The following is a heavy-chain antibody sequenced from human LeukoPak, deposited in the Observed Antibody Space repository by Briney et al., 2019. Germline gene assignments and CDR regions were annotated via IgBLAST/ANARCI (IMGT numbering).Heavy chain of an antibody. CDR3: ARESPYCTNGVCSDFDC. J-gene: IGHJ4*02. Sequence: GGSLRLSCAASGFTFSSYSMNWVRQAPGKGLEWVSSISSSSSYIYYADSVKGRFTISRDNAKNSLYLQMNSLRAEDTAVYYCARESPYCTNGVCSDFDCWGQGTLVTVSS. CDR1: GFTFSSYS. D-gene: IGHD2-8*01. V-gene: IGHV3-21*01. CDR2: ISSSSSYI.